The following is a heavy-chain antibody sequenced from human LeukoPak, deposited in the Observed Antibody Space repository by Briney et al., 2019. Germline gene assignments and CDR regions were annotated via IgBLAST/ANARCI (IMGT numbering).Heavy chain of an antibody. CDR3: AKGGSYYYDSSGYYNY. J-gene: IGHJ4*02. Sequence: GGSLRLPCTASGFSFSSFSMNWVRQAPGKGLEWVSGISGSGGSTYYADSVKGRFTISRDNSKNTLYLQMNSLRAEDTAVYYCAKGGSYYYDSSGYYNYWGQGTLVTVSS. D-gene: IGHD3-22*01. V-gene: IGHV3-23*01. CDR2: ISGSGGST. CDR1: GFSFSSFS.